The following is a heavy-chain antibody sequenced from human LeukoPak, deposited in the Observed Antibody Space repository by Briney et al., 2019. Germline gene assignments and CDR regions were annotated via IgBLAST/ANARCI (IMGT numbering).Heavy chain of an antibody. CDR2: ISRDGSNK. CDR3: ARGRVNHLDCGGDCYGFDY. CDR1: QFTFSSYD. Sequence: PGGSLRLSCAAPQFTFSSYDMHWVRQAPGKGLDWVAVISRDGSNKKYGNSVQGRFTISRDSLKNTLYLQMGSLRPDDTAVYYCARGRVNHLDCGGDCYGFDYWGQGTLVTVSS. V-gene: IGHV3-30*14. D-gene: IGHD2-21*02. J-gene: IGHJ4*02.